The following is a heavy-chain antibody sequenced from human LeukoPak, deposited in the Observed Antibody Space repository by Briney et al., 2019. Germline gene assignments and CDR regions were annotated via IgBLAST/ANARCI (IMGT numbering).Heavy chain of an antibody. CDR3: ARLEHYYDSSGYYYSPFDY. CDR1: GGSISSYY. Sequence: SETLSLTCTVSGGSISSYYWSWIRQPPGKGLEWIGYIYYSGSTSYNPSLKSRVTISVDTSKNQFSVKLSSVTAADTAVYYCARLEHYYDSSGYYYSPFDYWGQGTLVTVSS. CDR2: IYYSGST. V-gene: IGHV4-59*08. J-gene: IGHJ4*02. D-gene: IGHD3-22*01.